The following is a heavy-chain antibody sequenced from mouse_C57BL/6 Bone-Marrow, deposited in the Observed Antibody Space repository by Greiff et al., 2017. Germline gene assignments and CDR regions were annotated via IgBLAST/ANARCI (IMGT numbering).Heavy chain of an antibody. Sequence: VQLQQSGAELARPGASVKLSCKASGYTFTSYGISWVKQRTGQGLEWIGEIYPRSGNTYYNEKFKGKATLTADKSSSTAYMELRGLTSEDSAVYFCARGVNYYGSSYFDYWGQGTTLTVSS. CDR2: IYPRSGNT. D-gene: IGHD1-1*01. CDR3: ARGVNYYGSSYFDY. CDR1: GYTFTSYG. J-gene: IGHJ2*01. V-gene: IGHV1-81*01.